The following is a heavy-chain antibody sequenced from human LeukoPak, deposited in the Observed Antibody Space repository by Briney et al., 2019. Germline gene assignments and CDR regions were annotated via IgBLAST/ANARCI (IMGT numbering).Heavy chain of an antibody. CDR1: GGSISSNSYY. V-gene: IGHV4-39*02. D-gene: IGHD3-22*01. CDR3: AREKIGYYDGSGRGWFDP. J-gene: IGHJ5*02. CDR2: IYYSGST. Sequence: PSETLSLTCTVSGGSISSNSYYWDWIRQPPGKGLEWIGSIYYSGSTYYNPSLKSRVTISVDTSKNQFSLKLSSVTAADTAVYYCAREKIGYYDGSGRGWFDPWGQGTLVTVSS.